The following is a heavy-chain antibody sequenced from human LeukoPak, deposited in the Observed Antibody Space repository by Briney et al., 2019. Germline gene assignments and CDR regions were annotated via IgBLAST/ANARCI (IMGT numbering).Heavy chain of an antibody. D-gene: IGHD3/OR15-3a*01. CDR2: ISSSSLYT. CDR1: GFTFSSYA. Sequence: GGSLRLSCAASGFTFSSYAMTWVRQAPGKGLEWVSSISSSSLYTYYADSVKGRFTISRDNAKSSLYLQMHSLRAEDTAVYYCATSFPLDSDSYYGMDVWGRGTTVTVSS. V-gene: IGHV3-21*01. CDR3: ATSFPLDSDSYYGMDV. J-gene: IGHJ6*02.